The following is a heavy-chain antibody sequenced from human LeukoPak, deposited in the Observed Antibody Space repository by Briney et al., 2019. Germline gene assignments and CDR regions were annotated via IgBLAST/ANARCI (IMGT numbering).Heavy chain of an antibody. Sequence: PSETLSLTCAVSGYSISSGSSWAGFGHPPGRGLKWIGRIYSSGSTNYNPSLKSRVTMSVDMSKNQFSLKLSSVTAADTAVYYCARDPDSSSWHDYWGQGTLVTVSS. CDR1: GYSISSGSS. CDR2: IYSSGST. V-gene: IGHV4-38-2*02. CDR3: ARDPDSSSWHDY. D-gene: IGHD6-13*01. J-gene: IGHJ4*02.